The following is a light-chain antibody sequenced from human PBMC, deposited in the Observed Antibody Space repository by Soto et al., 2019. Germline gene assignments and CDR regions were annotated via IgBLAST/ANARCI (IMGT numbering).Light chain of an antibody. CDR1: SNDVGGYNY. J-gene: IGLJ1*01. CDR2: DVS. Sequence: QSVLTQPASVSGSPGQSITISCTGTSNDVGGYNYVSWYQQHPGKAPKLMIYDVSNRPSGVSNRFSGSKSGNTGSLTISGLQAEDEADYYCSSYATSSTPLYVFGTGTKVTVL. V-gene: IGLV2-14*01. CDR3: SSYATSSTPLYV.